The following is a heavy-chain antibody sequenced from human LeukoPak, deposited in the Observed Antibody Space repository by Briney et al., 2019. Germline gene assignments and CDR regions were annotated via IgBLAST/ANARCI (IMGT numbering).Heavy chain of an antibody. D-gene: IGHD1-14*01. J-gene: IGHJ4*02. V-gene: IGHV1-18*01. CDR1: GYTFTSYG. Sequence: ASVKVSCKASGYTFTSYGFSWVRQAPGQGLEWMGWISGYNGNTHYAQRLQGRVTMTTDTSTSTAYMELRSLRSDDTVMYYCASWVGSSYNDYWGQGILVTVSS. CDR2: ISGYNGNT. CDR3: ASWVGSSYNDY.